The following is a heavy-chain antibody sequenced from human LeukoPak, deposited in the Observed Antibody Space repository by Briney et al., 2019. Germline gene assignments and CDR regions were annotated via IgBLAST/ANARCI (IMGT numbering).Heavy chain of an antibody. CDR1: GYSFTSYW. J-gene: IGHJ4*02. D-gene: IGHD3-10*01. V-gene: IGHV5-51*01. Sequence: PGESLKISCKGSGYSFTSYWIGWVRQMPGKGLEWMGIIYPGDSDTRYSPSFQGQVTISADKSISTAYLQWSSLKASDTAMYYCAIHSGRGMVQVAEEIDYWGQGTLVTVSS. CDR3: AIHSGRGMVQVAEEIDY. CDR2: IYPGDSDT.